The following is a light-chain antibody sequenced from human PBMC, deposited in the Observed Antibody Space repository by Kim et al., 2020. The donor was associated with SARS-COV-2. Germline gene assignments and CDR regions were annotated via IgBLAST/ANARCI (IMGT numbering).Light chain of an antibody. CDR3: LLSSGGARV. V-gene: IGLV7-46*01. Sequence: PGGTVTLTFESSTETVTSGNYPYGFQQRPGQAPRTLIYDTNRKHSWTPARFSGSLLGGKAALTLSGAQPDDEADYYCLLSSGGARVFGGGTQLTVL. J-gene: IGLJ3*02. CDR2: DTN. CDR1: TETVTSGNY.